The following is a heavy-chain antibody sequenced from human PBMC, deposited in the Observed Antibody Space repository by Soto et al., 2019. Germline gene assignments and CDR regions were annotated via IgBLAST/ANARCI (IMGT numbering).Heavy chain of an antibody. V-gene: IGHV3-30*18. J-gene: IGHJ6*02. Sequence: GGSLRLSCAASGFTFSSYVMHWVRQAPGKGLEWVAVISYDGSNKYYADSVKGRFTISRDNSKNTLYLQMNSLRAEDTAVYYCAKVKQWLANYYYGMDVWGQGTKVTVSS. D-gene: IGHD6-19*01. CDR2: ISYDGSNK. CDR3: AKVKQWLANYYYGMDV. CDR1: GFTFSSYV.